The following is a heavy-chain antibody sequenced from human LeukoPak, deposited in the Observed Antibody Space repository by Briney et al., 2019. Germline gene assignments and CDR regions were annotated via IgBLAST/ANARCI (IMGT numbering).Heavy chain of an antibody. CDR2: ISSSSSTI. CDR3: ARDRVVVPAAILDAFDI. CDR1: GFTFSSYS. V-gene: IGHV3-48*01. J-gene: IGHJ3*02. D-gene: IGHD2-2*02. Sequence: GGSLRLSCAASGFTFSSYSMNWVRQAPGKGLEWVSYISSSSSTIYYADSVKGRFTISRDSAKNSLYLQMNSLRAEDTAVYYCARDRVVVPAAILDAFDIWGQGTMVTVSS.